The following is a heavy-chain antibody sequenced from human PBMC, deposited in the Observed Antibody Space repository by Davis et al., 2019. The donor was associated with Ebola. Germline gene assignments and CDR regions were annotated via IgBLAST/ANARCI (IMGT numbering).Heavy chain of an antibody. Sequence: AASVKVSCKASGYTFTGYYVHWVRQAPGQGLEWMGWINPHNGNTNYAQNVQGRVIMTSDTATTTAYMEVGSLRSDDTAVYYCARAQFPTTSDHWGQGTLVTVSS. V-gene: IGHV1-18*04. CDR1: GYTFTGYY. J-gene: IGHJ4*02. CDR3: ARAQFPTTSDH. D-gene: IGHD1-1*01. CDR2: INPHNGNT.